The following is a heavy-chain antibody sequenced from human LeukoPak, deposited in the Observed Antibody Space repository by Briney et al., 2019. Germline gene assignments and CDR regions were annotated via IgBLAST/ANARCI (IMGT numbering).Heavy chain of an antibody. J-gene: IGHJ4*02. CDR3: ARHGSDPTSGIYYFDS. CDR1: GCTFTSYW. D-gene: IGHD3-10*01. V-gene: IGHV5-51*01. Sequence: GESLKISCKSSGCTFTSYWIGWVRQMPGKGLEWMGIIYPDDSDTRYSPSFQGQVTISADKSISTAYLQWSSLKASDTAMYYCARHGSDPTSGIYYFDSWGQGTLVTVSS. CDR2: IYPDDSDT.